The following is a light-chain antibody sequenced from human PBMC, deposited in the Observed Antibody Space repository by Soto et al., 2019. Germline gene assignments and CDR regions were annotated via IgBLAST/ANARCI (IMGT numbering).Light chain of an antibody. J-gene: IGKJ1*01. Sequence: EVVLTQSPATLSSFPGDRVTLSCRASQYINTRLAWYQHRPGQAPRLLIYGASTRATGIPARFSGSGSGTEFTLTISSLQSEDFAVYYCQQYNNWPRWTFGQGTKVDIK. V-gene: IGKV3-15*01. CDR3: QQYNNWPRWT. CDR2: GAS. CDR1: QYINTR.